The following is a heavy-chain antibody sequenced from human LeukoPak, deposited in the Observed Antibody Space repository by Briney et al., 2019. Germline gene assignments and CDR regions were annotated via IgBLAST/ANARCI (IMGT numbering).Heavy chain of an antibody. Sequence: GSLRLSCAASGFTFSSYAMSWIRQPPGKGLEWIGYIYYSGSTNYNPSLKSRVTISVDTSKNQFSLKLSSVTAADTAVYYCARLRRIAVAGTWDSYYYYMDVWGKGTTVTVSS. CDR3: ARLRRIAVAGTWDSYYYYMDV. CDR1: GFTFSSYA. CDR2: IYYSGST. D-gene: IGHD6-19*01. J-gene: IGHJ6*03. V-gene: IGHV4-59*01.